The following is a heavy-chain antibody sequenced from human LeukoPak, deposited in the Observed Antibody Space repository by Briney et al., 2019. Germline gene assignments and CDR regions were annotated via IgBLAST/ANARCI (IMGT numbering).Heavy chain of an antibody. CDR2: ISSSTSAI. J-gene: IGHJ4*02. CDR1: GFTFSSYS. CDR3: ARERLGWYKDY. Sequence: PGGSLRLSCAASGFTFSSYSFNWVRQAPGKGLEWISYISSSTSAIYYADSVKGRFTISRDNAKSSLYLQMESLRDDDTAVYYCARERLGWYKDYWGQGTLVTVSS. V-gene: IGHV3-48*02. D-gene: IGHD6-19*01.